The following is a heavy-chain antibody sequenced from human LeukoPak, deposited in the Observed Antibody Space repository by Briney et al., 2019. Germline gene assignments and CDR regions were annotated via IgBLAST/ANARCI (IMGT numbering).Heavy chain of an antibody. CDR1: GFTFSSYS. CDR2: ISSTSAYI. Sequence: GGSLRLSCAASGFTFSSYSMNWVRQAPGKGLEWVSAISSTSAYIYSADSVKGRFTISRDNAKNSLFLQMNSLRTEDTAVYYCARVFGSLGELSLYPAYWGQGTLVTVSS. CDR3: ARVFGSLGELSLYPAY. J-gene: IGHJ4*02. V-gene: IGHV3-21*01. D-gene: IGHD3-16*02.